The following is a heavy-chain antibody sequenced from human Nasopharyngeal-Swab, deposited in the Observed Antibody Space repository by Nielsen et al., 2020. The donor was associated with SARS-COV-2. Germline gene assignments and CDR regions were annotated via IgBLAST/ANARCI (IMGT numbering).Heavy chain of an antibody. V-gene: IGHV4-31*03. Sequence: SETLSLTCTVSGGSISGGGYYWSWIRQHPGKGLGWIGYIYYSGITYYNPSLKSRLIISIDTSKNQFSLNLTSVTPADTAVYYCARDKVASSGTLHWFDSWGQGTRVTVSS. J-gene: IGHJ5*01. CDR2: IYYSGIT. D-gene: IGHD6-13*01. CDR1: GGSISGGGYY. CDR3: ARDKVASSGTLHWFDS.